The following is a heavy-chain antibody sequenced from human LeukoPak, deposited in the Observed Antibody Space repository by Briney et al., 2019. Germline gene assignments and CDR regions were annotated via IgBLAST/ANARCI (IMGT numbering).Heavy chain of an antibody. CDR1: GFTFSSYE. Sequence: GGSLRLSCAASGFTFSSYEMNWVRQAPGKGLEWVSYIGSSGSTIYYADSVKGRFTISRDNVKNSLYLQMNSLRAEDTALYYCARAPGVRYYYYMDVWGKGTTVTVSS. D-gene: IGHD2-8*01. J-gene: IGHJ6*03. V-gene: IGHV3-48*03. CDR3: ARAPGVRYYYYMDV. CDR2: IGSSGSTI.